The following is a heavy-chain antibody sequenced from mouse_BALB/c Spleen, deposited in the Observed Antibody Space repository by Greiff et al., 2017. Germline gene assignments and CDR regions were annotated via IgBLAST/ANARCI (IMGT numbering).Heavy chain of an antibody. Sequence: EVQVVESGGGLVKPGGSLKLSCAASGFTFSSYTMSWVRQTPEKRLEWVAYISNGGGSTYYPDTVKGRFTISRDNAKNTLYLQMSSLKSEDTAMYYCASLYYGYDGGAYWGQGTLVTVSA. CDR2: ISNGGGST. V-gene: IGHV5-12-2*01. CDR3: ASLYYGYDGGAY. D-gene: IGHD2-2*01. J-gene: IGHJ3*01. CDR1: GFTFSSYT.